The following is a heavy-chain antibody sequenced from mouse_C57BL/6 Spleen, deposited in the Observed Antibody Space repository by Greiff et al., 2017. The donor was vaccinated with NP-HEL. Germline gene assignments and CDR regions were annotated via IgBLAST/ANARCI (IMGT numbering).Heavy chain of an antibody. CDR1: GFNIKDYY. J-gene: IGHJ1*03. V-gene: IGHV14-2*01. Sequence: EVKLEESGAELVKPGASVKLSCTASGFNIKDYYMHWVKQRTEQGLEWIGRIDPEDGETKYAPKFQGKATITADTSSNTAYLQLSSLTSEETAGYYGASVYYGSSDWYCDVWGTGTTVTVSS. CDR3: ASVYYGSSDWYCDV. D-gene: IGHD1-1*01. CDR2: IDPEDGET.